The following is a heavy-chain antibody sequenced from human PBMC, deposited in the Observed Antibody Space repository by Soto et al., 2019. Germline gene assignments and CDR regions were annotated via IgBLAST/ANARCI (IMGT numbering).Heavy chain of an antibody. J-gene: IGHJ4*02. CDR1: GYTFTSYY. CDR3: ARDLSCSSTSCYVRYYFAY. D-gene: IGHD2-2*01. CDR2: INPSGGST. V-gene: IGHV1-46*03. Sequence: ASFKVACKASGYTFTSYYMHWVRQSTRQGLEWMGIINPSGGSTSYAQKFQGRVTMTRDTSTSTVYMELSSLRSEDTAVYYCARDLSCSSTSCYVRYYFAYWGQGTLVTVSS.